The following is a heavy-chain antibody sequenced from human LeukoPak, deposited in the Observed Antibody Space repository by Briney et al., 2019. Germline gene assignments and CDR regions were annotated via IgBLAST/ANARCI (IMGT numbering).Heavy chain of an antibody. CDR3: SAVMYRYYYYYGLDV. Sequence: ASVKVSCKASGYSFTGYFIHWVRQAPGQGLEWMGRIDPNNGGTSYAQKFQGRVTVTRDTSITTAYVEITSLRSDDTAVYCASAVMYRYYYYYGLDVWGQGTTVTVSS. J-gene: IGHJ6*02. CDR1: GYSFTGYF. V-gene: IGHV1-2*06. D-gene: IGHD1-1*01. CDR2: IDPNNGGT.